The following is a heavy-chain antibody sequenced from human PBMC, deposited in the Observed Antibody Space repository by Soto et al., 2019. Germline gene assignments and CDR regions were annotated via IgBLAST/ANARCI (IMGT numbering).Heavy chain of an antibody. J-gene: IGHJ4*02. V-gene: IGHV1-18*01. D-gene: IGHD3-10*01. CDR2: VSAYNGNT. Sequence: QVQLVQSGAEVKKPGASVKVSCKASGYIFTSYGITWVRQAPGQGLEWMGWVSAYNGNTQYAQKLQGRVTMSTDTSTSTANMELRSLRSDDTAVYYCTRGAGQGSGSYDWGQGTRVTVSS. CDR3: TRGAGQGSGSYD. CDR1: GYIFTSYG.